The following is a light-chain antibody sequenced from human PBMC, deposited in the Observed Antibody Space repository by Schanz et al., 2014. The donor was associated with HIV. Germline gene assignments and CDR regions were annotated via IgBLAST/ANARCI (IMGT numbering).Light chain of an antibody. J-gene: IGKJ2*01. CDR1: QDIGND. Sequence: AIQMTQSPSSLSASVGDRVTITCRASQDIGNDLGWYQQKPGKAPKLLIYAASTLHSGVPSRFSGSGSGTDFTLTISSLQPEDFATYYCLQDYIYPRTFGQGTKLEI. CDR3: LQDYIYPRT. V-gene: IGKV1-6*01. CDR2: AAS.